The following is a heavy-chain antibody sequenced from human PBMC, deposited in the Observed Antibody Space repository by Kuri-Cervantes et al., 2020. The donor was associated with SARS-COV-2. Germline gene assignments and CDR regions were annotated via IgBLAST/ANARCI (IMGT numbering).Heavy chain of an antibody. V-gene: IGHV4-30-4*01. CDR3: ARAPSFDP. J-gene: IGHJ5*02. CDR1: GGSISSGDYY. CDR2: IYYSGST. Sequence: LRLSCTVSGGSISSGDYYWSWIRQPPGKGLEWIGYIYYSGSTYYNPSLKSRVTISVDTSKNQFSLKLSSVTAADTAVYYCARAPSFDPWGQGTLVRLL.